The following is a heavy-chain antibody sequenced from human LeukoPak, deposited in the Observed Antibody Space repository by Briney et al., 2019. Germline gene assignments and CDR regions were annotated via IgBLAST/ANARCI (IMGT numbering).Heavy chain of an antibody. CDR2: ISGSGVST. V-gene: IGHV3-23*01. D-gene: IGHD6-6*01. CDR1: GFTVSSNY. CDR3: AKRSLSSSSFSFDY. Sequence: PGGSLRLSCAASGFTVSSNYMSWVRQAPGKGLEWVSAISGSGVSTYYADSVRGRFTISRGNSKNTLYLQVNSLRAEDTAVYYCAKRSLSSSSFSFDYWGQGTLVTVSS. J-gene: IGHJ4*02.